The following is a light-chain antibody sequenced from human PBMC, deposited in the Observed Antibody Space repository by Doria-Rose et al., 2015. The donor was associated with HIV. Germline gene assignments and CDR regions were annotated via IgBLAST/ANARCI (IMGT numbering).Light chain of an antibody. Sequence: SQSVTSNYLAWYQQKPGQAPRLVIYGASSRATGIPDRFSGSGSGTDFTLTISRLEPEDFAVYYCQQYGSSPPYTFGQGTKLDIK. V-gene: IGKV3-20*01. CDR1: QSVTSNY. CDR3: QQYGSSPPYT. J-gene: IGKJ2*01. CDR2: GAS.